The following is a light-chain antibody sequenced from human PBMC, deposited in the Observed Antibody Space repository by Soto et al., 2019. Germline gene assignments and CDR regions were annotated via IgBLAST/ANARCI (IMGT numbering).Light chain of an antibody. Sequence: QSALTQPASVSGSPGQSITISCTGTSSDVGGYNYVSWYQQHPGKAPKLMIHEVSNRPSGVSNRFSGSKSGNTASLTISGLQAEDEADYYCSSYTISTPYVVFGGGTKLTVL. V-gene: IGLV2-14*01. CDR3: SSYTISTPYVV. CDR2: EVS. CDR1: SSDVGGYNY. J-gene: IGLJ2*01.